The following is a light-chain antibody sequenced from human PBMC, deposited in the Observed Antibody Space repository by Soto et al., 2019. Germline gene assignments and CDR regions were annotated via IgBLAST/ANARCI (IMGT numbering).Light chain of an antibody. J-gene: IGKJ1*01. CDR3: QQRSNLGT. Sequence: EIVLTQSPATLSLSPGERATLSCRASQSVSSYLAWYQQKPGQAPRLLIYDASNRATGIPARFSGRGSGIDFTLTISSLEPEDFAVYYCQQRSNLGTSGQGTKVEIK. V-gene: IGKV3-11*01. CDR2: DAS. CDR1: QSVSSY.